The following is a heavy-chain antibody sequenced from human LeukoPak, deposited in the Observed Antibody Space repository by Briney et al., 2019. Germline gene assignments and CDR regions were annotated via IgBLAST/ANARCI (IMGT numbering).Heavy chain of an antibody. Sequence: SVKVSCKASGGTFSSYTISWVRQAPGQGLEWMGRIIPILGIANYAQKFQGRVTITADKSTSTAYMELSSLRSEDTAVYYCARDEGPGGSPDYWGQGTLVTVSS. V-gene: IGHV1-69*04. CDR3: ARDEGPGGSPDY. J-gene: IGHJ4*02. CDR1: GGTFSSYT. CDR2: IIPILGIA. D-gene: IGHD2-15*01.